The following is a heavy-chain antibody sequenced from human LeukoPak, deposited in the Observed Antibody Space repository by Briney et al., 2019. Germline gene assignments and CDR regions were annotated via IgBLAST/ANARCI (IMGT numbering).Heavy chain of an antibody. CDR3: ARDWGDSYYYLDY. D-gene: IGHD2/OR15-2a*01. Sequence: PGGSLRLSSAASGFTFSTYSMNWVRQAPGKGLEWLSYINSISNTIYYADSVKGRFSISRDNAKNSLYLQMSSLRADDTAVYYCARDWGDSYYYLDYWGQGTLVTVSS. CDR2: INSISNTI. CDR1: GFTFSTYS. V-gene: IGHV3-48*01. J-gene: IGHJ4*02.